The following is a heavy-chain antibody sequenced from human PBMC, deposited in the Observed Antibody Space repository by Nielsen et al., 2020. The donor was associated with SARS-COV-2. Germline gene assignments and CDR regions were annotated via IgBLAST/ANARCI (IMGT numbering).Heavy chain of an antibody. J-gene: IGHJ5*02. D-gene: IGHD3-3*01. Sequence: SETLSLTCTVSGGSISSYYWSWIRQPPGKGLEWIGYIYYSGSTNYNPSLKSRVTISVDTSKNQFSLKLSSVTAADTAVYYCARVRAITIFGVVNWFDPWGQGTLVTVSS. CDR1: GGSISSYY. CDR3: ARVRAITIFGVVNWFDP. V-gene: IGHV4-59*08. CDR2: IYYSGST.